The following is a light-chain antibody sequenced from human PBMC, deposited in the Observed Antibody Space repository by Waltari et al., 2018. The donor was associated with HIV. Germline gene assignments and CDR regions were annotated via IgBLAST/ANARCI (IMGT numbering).Light chain of an antibody. V-gene: IGLV2-23*02. J-gene: IGLJ1*01. CDR2: DVS. CDR1: SSDVGGYNS. Sequence: QSALTQPASVSGSPGQSITISCPGTSSDVGGYNSVSWYQQHPGKAPKLMIYDVSKRPSGVSIRFSGSKPGNTASLTISGLQAEDEADYYCCSYAGSSTYVFGTGTKVTVL. CDR3: CSYAGSSTYV.